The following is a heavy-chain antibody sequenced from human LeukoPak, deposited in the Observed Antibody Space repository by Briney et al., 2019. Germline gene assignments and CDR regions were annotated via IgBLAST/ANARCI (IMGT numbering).Heavy chain of an antibody. CDR2: MNPNSGNT. CDR3: VGSSRTGEFDP. Sequence: ASVKVSCKASGYTFTSYDINWVRQATGQGLEWMGWMNPNSGNTGYAQKFQGRVTMTRNTFISTAYMELSSLRSEDTAVYYCVGSSRTGEFDPWGQGTLVTVSS. D-gene: IGHD6-13*01. V-gene: IGHV1-8*01. CDR1: GYTFTSYD. J-gene: IGHJ5*02.